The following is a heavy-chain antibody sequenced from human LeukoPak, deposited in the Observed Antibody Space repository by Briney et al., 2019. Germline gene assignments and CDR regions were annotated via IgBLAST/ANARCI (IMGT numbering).Heavy chain of an antibody. D-gene: IGHD2-2*01. CDR2: ISYSGST. CDR1: GGSINSGNYY. CDR3: ARAPAAAIDRDIFDI. Sequence: SSETLSLTCTVSGGSINSGNYYWGWIRQPPGKGLEWLGTISYSGSTYYNPSLKSRVTISLDTSKTQFSLKVTSVTAADTALYYCARAPAAAIDRDIFDIWGQGTMVIVSS. J-gene: IGHJ3*02. V-gene: IGHV4-39*07.